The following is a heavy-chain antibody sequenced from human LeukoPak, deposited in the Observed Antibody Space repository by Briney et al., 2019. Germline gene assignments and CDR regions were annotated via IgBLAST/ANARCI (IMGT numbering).Heavy chain of an antibody. CDR2: INHDGSEK. J-gene: IGHJ4*02. CDR1: GFSFSDYW. D-gene: IGHD3-10*01. Sequence: GGSLRLSCAASGFSFSDYWMSWVRQAPGKGLEWVDNINHDGSEKHYVDSVKGRFTISRDNAKNSLSLQMTSLRDVDTALYYCGRRGSLSDYWGQGSLVSVSS. V-gene: IGHV3-7*01. CDR3: GRRGSLSDY.